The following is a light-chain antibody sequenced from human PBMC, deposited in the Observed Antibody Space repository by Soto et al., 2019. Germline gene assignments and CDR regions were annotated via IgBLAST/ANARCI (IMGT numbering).Light chain of an antibody. CDR3: NSFTTANPYV. CDR2: DVS. Sequence: QSALTQPASGSGSPGQSITISCTGASSDVGGFDHVSWYQQHAGKVPRLLIYDVSSRPSGVSDLFSGSKSGNTASLTISGVQAEDEADYYFNSFTTANPYVFGTGTKVTVL. CDR1: SSDVGGFDH. J-gene: IGLJ1*01. V-gene: IGLV2-14*03.